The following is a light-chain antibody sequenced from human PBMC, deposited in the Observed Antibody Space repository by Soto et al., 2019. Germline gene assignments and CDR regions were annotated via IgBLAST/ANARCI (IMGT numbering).Light chain of an antibody. J-gene: IGLJ2*01. CDR2: RNH. V-gene: IGLV1-44*01. CDR1: TSNIGTYA. Sequence: QSVLTPSPSASGTPGQRVTISCSGSTSNIGTYAVNWYQPLPGTAPTLLIFRNHQRPSGVPDRFSGSKSGTSASLAISGPQSADEADYYCAAWDDSLRAVVFGGGTKLTVL. CDR3: AAWDDSLRAVV.